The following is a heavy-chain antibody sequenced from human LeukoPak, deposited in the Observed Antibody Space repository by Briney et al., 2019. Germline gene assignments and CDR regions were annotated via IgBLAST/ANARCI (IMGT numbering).Heavy chain of an antibody. CDR3: ASSGYSRGWYREAVKFDP. CDR1: GGSISSYY. J-gene: IGHJ5*02. D-gene: IGHD6-19*01. CDR2: IYYSGST. V-gene: IGHV4-59*08. Sequence: SETLSPTCTVSGGSISSYYWSWVRQPPGKGLEWIGYIYYSGSTNYNPSLRSRVTISVDTSKNQFSLKLSSVTAADTAVYYCASSGYSRGWYREAVKFDPWGQGTLVTVSS.